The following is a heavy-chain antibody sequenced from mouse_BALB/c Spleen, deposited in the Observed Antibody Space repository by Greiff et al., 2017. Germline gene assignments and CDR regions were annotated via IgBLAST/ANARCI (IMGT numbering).Heavy chain of an antibody. D-gene: IGHD1-1*01. CDR2: ISYSGST. Sequence: DVKLQESGPGLVKPSQSLSLTCTVTGYSITSDYAWNWIRQFPGNKLEWMGYISYSGSTSYNPSLKSRISITRDTSKNQFFLQLNSVTTEDTATYYCARVTTVEVPYYFDYWGQGTTLTVSS. CDR1: GYSITSDYA. J-gene: IGHJ2*01. V-gene: IGHV3-2*02. CDR3: ARVTTVEVPYYFDY.